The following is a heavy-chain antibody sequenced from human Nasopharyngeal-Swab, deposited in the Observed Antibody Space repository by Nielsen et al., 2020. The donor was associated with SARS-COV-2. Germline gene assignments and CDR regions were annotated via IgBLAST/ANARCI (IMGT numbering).Heavy chain of an antibody. CDR1: GGSFTTYS. J-gene: IGHJ4*02. CDR3: ARGRYYGDYDY. CDR2: INHIGST. Sequence: SETLSLTYAVYGGSFTTYSWIWIRQPPGKGLEWIGEINHIGSTNYNTYNPSLNSRVTISLATSKNQFSLTLTSVTAADTAIHFCARGRYYGDYDYWGQGALVTVSS. D-gene: IGHD4-17*01. V-gene: IGHV4-34*01.